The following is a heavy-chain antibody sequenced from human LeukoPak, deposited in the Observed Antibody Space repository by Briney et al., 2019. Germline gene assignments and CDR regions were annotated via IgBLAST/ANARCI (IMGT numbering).Heavy chain of an antibody. J-gene: IGHJ3*02. D-gene: IGHD3-22*01. CDR2: ISGSGGST. V-gene: IGHV3-23*01. CDR3: AKLEARLRYYYDSRPMGAFDI. Sequence: GGSLRLSCAASGFTFSSYAMSWVHQAPGKGLEWVSAISGSGGSTYYADSVKGRFTISRDNSKNTLYLQMNSLRAEDTAVYYCAKLEARLRYYYDSRPMGAFDIWGQGTMVTVSS. CDR1: GFTFSSYA.